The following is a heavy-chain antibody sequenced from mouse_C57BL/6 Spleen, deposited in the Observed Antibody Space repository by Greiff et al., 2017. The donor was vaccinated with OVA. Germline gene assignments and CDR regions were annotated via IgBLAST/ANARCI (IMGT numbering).Heavy chain of an antibody. J-gene: IGHJ2*01. Sequence: VQLQQPGAELVMPGASVKLSCKASGYTFTSYWMHWVKQRPGQGLEWIGEIDPSDSYTNYNQKFKGKSTLTVDKSSSTAYMQLSSLTSEDSAVYYCTTTVPDFDYWGQGTTLTVSS. V-gene: IGHV1-69*01. CDR2: IDPSDSYT. CDR1: GYTFTSYW. CDR3: TTTVPDFDY. D-gene: IGHD1-1*01.